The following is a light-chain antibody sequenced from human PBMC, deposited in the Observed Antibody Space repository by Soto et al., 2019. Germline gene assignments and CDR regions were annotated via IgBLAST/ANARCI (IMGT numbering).Light chain of an antibody. V-gene: IGKV3-20*01. Sequence: DIVLTQSPGALSLSPGERATLSCRASQSIGSSFFAWYQQKPGQAPRLLIYATSSRAAGIPDRFSGSGSGSDFTLTISRLEPDDFAVYFCPQFAASPATFGQGTKVEI. CDR1: QSIGSSF. CDR3: PQFAASPAT. J-gene: IGKJ1*01. CDR2: ATS.